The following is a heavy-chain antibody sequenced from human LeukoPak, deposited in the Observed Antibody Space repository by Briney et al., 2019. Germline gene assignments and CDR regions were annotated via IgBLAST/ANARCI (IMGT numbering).Heavy chain of an antibody. Sequence: SETLSLTCAVYGGSFSGYYWSWIRQPPGKGLEWIGEINHSGSTNYNPSLKSRVTISVDTSKNQFSLKLSSVTAADTAVHYCASSGDGRENGFDYWGQGTLVTVSS. V-gene: IGHV4-34*01. CDR1: GGSFSGYY. D-gene: IGHD2-21*02. CDR2: INHSGST. J-gene: IGHJ4*02. CDR3: ASSGDGRENGFDY.